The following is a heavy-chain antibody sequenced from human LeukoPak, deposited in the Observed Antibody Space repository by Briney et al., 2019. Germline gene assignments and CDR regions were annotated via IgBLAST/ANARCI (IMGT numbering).Heavy chain of an antibody. CDR1: GGSISSYY. CDR3: ARRPYSSGRSVFDY. D-gene: IGHD5-18*01. CDR2: IYYSGST. J-gene: IGHJ4*02. V-gene: IGHV4-59*01. Sequence: PSETLSLTCTVSGGSISSYYWSWIRQPPGKGLEWIGYIYYSGSTNYNPSLKSRVTISVDTSKNQFSLKLSSVTAADTAVYYCARRPYSSGRSVFDYWGQGTLVTVSS.